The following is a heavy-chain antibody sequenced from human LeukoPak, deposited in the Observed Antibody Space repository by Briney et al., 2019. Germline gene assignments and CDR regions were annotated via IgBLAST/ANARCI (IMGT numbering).Heavy chain of an antibody. V-gene: IGHV1-46*01. CDR3: ARVEGGDTCCVYDY. CDR1: GYTFASNY. CDR2: INPSGGST. D-gene: IGHD2-15*01. Sequence: ASVKVSCKASGYTFASNYIHWVRQAPGQGLEWMGVINPSGGSTNYAQKFQGRVTMTRDTSTSTVYMELSSLRSEDTAVYYCARVEGGDTCCVYDYWGQGTLVTVSS. J-gene: IGHJ4*02.